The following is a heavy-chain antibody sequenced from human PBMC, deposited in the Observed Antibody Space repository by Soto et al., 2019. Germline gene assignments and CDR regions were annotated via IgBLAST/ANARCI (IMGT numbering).Heavy chain of an antibody. CDR3: ATYIVGARTVLDYYYYGMDV. CDR2: FDPEDGET. D-gene: IGHD1-26*01. V-gene: IGHV1-24*01. Sequence: ASVKVSCKVSGDTLTELSMHWVRQAPGKGLEWMGGFDPEDGETIYAQKFQGRVTMTEDTSTDTAYMELSSLRSEDTAVYYCATYIVGARTVLDYYYYGMDVWGQGTTVTVSS. CDR1: GDTLTELS. J-gene: IGHJ6*02.